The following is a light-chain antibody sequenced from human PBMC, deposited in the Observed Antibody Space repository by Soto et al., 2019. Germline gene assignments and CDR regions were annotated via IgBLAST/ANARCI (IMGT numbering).Light chain of an antibody. V-gene: IGKV3-20*01. CDR2: GAS. CDR3: QQYGSSPWT. J-gene: IGKJ1*01. CDR1: QSVSSNY. Sequence: EIVLTQSPGTLSLSPGERATLSCRASQSVSSNYLAWYQQKPGQAPGLLIYGASSRATGIPDRFSGSGSGTDFPLAISRLEPEDLAVYYCQQYGSSPWTFGLGTTVEI.